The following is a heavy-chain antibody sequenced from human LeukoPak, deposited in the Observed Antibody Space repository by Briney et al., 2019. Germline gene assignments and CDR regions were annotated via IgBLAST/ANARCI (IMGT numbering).Heavy chain of an antibody. J-gene: IGHJ5*02. CDR3: ARHDWFDP. CDR1: GFIVSSDY. Sequence: GGSLRLSCAASGFIVSSDYMSWVRQAPGKGLEWVSVIYSGGNTYYADSVKGRFTMSRDKSKNTIDLLMNSLRAEDTAVYYCARHDWFDPWGQGTLVTVSS. CDR2: IYSGGNT. V-gene: IGHV3-66*04.